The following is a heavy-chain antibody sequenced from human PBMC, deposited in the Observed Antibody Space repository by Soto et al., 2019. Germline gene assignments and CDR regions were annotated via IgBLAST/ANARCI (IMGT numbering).Heavy chain of an antibody. Sequence: PGGSLRLSCAASGFTFSSYAMSWVRQAPGKGLEWVSAISGSGGSTYYADSVKGRFTISRDNSKNTLYLQMNSLRAEDTAVYYYAKKRTEYSSGWSPFDYWGQGTLVTVSS. CDR3: AKKRTEYSSGWSPFDY. J-gene: IGHJ4*02. CDR2: ISGSGGST. CDR1: GFTFSSYA. V-gene: IGHV3-23*01. D-gene: IGHD6-19*01.